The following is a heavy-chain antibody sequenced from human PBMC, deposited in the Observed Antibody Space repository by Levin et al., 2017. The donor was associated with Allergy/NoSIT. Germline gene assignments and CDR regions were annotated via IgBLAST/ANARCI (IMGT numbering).Heavy chain of an antibody. CDR3: ARGSSPGKAAYYHGMDV. Sequence: GESLKISCKASGYSFTTYFIHWVRQAPGQGLEWVGVINPYDDTTSYAQNFQGRVTMTRDTSTSTVYMDLRTLRSDDTAVYYCARGSSPGKAAYYHGMDVWGQGTTVSVFS. V-gene: IGHV1-46*01. J-gene: IGHJ6*02. CDR1: GYSFTTYF. D-gene: IGHD6-13*01. CDR2: INPYDDTT.